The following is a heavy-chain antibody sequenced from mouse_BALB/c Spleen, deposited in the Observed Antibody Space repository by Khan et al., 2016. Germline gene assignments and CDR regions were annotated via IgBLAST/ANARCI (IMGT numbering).Heavy chain of an antibody. Sequence: QVQLKQSGPGLVQPSQSLSITCTVSGFSLTSYGVHWVRQSPGKGLEWLGVIWSGGSTDYNAAFLSRLSISKDNSKTHAFFKMNSLQANDTARYYCARGGDWFAYWGQGTLVTVSA. CDR3: ARGGDWFAY. CDR2: IWSGGST. CDR1: GFSLTSYG. J-gene: IGHJ3*01. V-gene: IGHV2-2*02.